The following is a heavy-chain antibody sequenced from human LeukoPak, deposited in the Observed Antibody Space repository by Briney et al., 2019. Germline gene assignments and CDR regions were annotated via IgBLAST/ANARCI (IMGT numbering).Heavy chain of an antibody. CDR3: TTDEPLDYFGGASHDY. CDR2: IKSKTDGGTT. V-gene: IGHV3-15*01. CDR1: GFTFSNAW. Sequence: PGGSLRLSCAASGFTFSNAWMSWVRQAPGKGLEWVGRIKSKTDGGTTDYAAPVKGRFTISRDDSKNTLYLEMNSLKIEDTAVYYCTTDEPLDYFGGASHDYWGQGTLVTVS. D-gene: IGHD3-10*01. J-gene: IGHJ4*02.